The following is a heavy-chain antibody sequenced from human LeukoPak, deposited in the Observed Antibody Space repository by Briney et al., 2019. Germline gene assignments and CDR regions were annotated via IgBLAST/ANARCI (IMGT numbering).Heavy chain of an antibody. CDR1: GYSISSGYY. J-gene: IGHJ4*02. D-gene: IGHD3-10*01. CDR2: IYHSGST. V-gene: IGHV4-38-2*02. CDR3: ASQLDYGSGSG. Sequence: SETLSLTCTVSGYSISSGYYWGWIRQPPGKGLEWIGSIYHSGSTYYNPSLKSRVTISVDTSKNQFSLKLNSVTAADTAVYYCASQLDYGSGSGWGQGTLVTVSS.